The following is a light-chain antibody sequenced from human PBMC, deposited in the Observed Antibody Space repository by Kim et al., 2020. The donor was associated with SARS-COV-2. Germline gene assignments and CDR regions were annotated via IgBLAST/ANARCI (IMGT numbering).Light chain of an antibody. CDR2: GKN. J-gene: IGLJ1*01. V-gene: IGLV3-19*01. CDR1: SLRTYF. Sequence: LGQTVRITCQGDSLRTYFASWYQQKPGQAPVLVLYGKNNRPSGIPDRFSASTSGNTASLTITGAQAEDEADYYCNSRDSSAKRYVFGSGTKVTVL. CDR3: NSRDSSAKRYV.